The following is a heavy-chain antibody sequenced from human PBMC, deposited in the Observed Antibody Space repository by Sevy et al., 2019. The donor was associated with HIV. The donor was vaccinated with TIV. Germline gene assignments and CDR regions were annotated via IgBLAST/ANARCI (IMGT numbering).Heavy chain of an antibody. CDR2: IYWDNDR. CDR1: GFSLSTTGVG. J-gene: IGHJ3*01. CDR3: AQTYNRPNGFDF. Sequence: SGPTLVKPTQTLTLTCTFSGFSLSTTGVGVGWIRQPPGKALEWLALIYWDNDRRYSPSLKSRLTITKDTSKNQVVLRVTNVDPVDTATYYCAQTYNRPNGFDFWGQGTMVTVSS. D-gene: IGHD1-20*01. V-gene: IGHV2-5*02.